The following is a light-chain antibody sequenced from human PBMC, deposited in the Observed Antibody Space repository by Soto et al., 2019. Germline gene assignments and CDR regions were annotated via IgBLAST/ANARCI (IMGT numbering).Light chain of an antibody. CDR1: INDVGGYNY. J-gene: IGLJ1*01. Sequence: QSVLPQPPSGSGSPGQSVTISCAGTINDVGGYNYVSWYQQHPGKVPQLMIYQVTKRPSGVPDRFSASKSDTTASLTISGLQAEDEGDYYCMSYAGGNRFVFGTGTKVTVL. V-gene: IGLV2-8*01. CDR2: QVT. CDR3: MSYAGGNRFV.